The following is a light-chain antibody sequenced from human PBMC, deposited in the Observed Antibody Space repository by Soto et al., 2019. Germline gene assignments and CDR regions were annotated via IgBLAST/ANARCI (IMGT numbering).Light chain of an antibody. CDR3: SSHAGRNILV. Sequence: QSALTQPPSASGSLGQSVTISCTGTSSDIGEYNYVSWYQQHPGKAPKLMIYEVAKRPSGVPDRFSGSKSGNTASLTVSGLQAEDEGEYYCSSHAGRNILVFGGGTKLTVL. CDR2: EVA. V-gene: IGLV2-8*01. CDR1: SSDIGEYNY. J-gene: IGLJ2*01.